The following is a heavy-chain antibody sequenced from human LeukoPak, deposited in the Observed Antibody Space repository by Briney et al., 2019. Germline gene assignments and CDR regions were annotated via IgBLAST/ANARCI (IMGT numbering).Heavy chain of an antibody. Sequence: GGSLRLSCAASGFTFSVYEMNWVRQAPGKGLEWVSYISSSGRTIYYADSVKGRFTISRDNAKNSLFLQMNSLRAEDTTVYYCARESSSYGFDHWGQGTLVTVSS. V-gene: IGHV3-48*03. CDR1: GFTFSVYE. CDR3: ARESSSYGFDH. CDR2: ISSSGRTI. J-gene: IGHJ4*02. D-gene: IGHD6-6*01.